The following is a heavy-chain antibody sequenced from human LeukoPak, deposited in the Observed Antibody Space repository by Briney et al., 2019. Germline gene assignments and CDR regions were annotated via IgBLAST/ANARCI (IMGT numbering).Heavy chain of an antibody. J-gene: IGHJ4*02. D-gene: IGHD3-22*01. CDR2: IYYSGST. CDR3: ARNYDSSGYTTFAY. V-gene: IGHV4-59*01. Sequence: SETLSLTCTVSGGSISGYHWSWIRQSPGEGLEWIGHIYYSGSTNYNPSLKSRVTISVDTSRNQFSLKLTSVTAADTAVYYCARNYDSSGYTTFAYWGQGTLVTVAS. CDR1: GGSISGYH.